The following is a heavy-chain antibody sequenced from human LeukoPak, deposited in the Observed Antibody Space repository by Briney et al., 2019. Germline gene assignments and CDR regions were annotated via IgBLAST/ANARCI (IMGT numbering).Heavy chain of an antibody. CDR2: INPNTGGT. CDR3: ARDFRLATPSSGC. V-gene: IGHV1-2*02. D-gene: IGHD5-24*01. CDR1: GYTFTGFY. Sequence: GASVKLSCNASGYTFTGFYLHWVRQAPAQGLEWMGWINPNTGGTHYAQQFQGRVTMTSDTSISTTYMEMSRVRSDDTAVYYCARDFRLATPSSGCWGQGTLVTVSS. J-gene: IGHJ4*02.